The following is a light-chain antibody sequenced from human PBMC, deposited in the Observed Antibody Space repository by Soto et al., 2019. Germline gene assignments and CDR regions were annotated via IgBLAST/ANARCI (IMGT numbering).Light chain of an antibody. V-gene: IGLV1-40*01. CDR1: SSNIGAGYG. Sequence: QSVLTQPPSVSGAPGQRVTISCTGSSSNIGAGYGVHWYQQLPGTAPKLLIYANSNRPSGVPDRFSGSKSGTSASLAITGLQAEDEADYYYQSYDSFLSGGVFGGGTKLTVL. CDR3: QSYDSFLSGGV. CDR2: ANS. J-gene: IGLJ3*02.